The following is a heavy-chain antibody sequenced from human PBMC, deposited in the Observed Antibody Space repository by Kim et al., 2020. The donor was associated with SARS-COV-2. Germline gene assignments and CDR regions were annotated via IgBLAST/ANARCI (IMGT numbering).Heavy chain of an antibody. CDR3: ARHTSSGWYLSIGFWFDP. CDR1: GGSISSSSYY. V-gene: IGHV4-39*01. J-gene: IGHJ5*02. Sequence: SETLSLTCTVSGGSISSSSYYWGWIRQPPGKGLEWIGSSYYSGSTYYNPSLKSRVTISVDTSKNQFSLKLSSVTAADTAVYYCARHTSSGWYLSIGFWFDPWGQGTLVTVSS. CDR2: SYYSGST. D-gene: IGHD6-19*01.